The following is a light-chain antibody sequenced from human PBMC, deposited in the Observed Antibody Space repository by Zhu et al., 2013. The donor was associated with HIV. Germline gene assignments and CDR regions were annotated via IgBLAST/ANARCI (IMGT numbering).Light chain of an antibody. CDR2: GTS. V-gene: IGKV3-20*01. Sequence: ESALTQSPGTLSLSPGETATLSCRASQSLRSNYIAWYQQKRGQAPRLLIYGTSSRATGVPDRFSGSGSGTDFTLTISRLDPEDFAVYYCQQYGSSKWTFGQGTKVEIK. CDR1: QSLRSNY. CDR3: QQYGSSKWT. J-gene: IGKJ1*01.